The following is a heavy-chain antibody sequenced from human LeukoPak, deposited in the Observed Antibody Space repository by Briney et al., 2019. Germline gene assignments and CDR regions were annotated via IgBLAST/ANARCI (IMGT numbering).Heavy chain of an antibody. CDR2: INHGGSEE. CDR1: GFTFSNYW. V-gene: IGHV3-7*01. D-gene: IGHD3-10*01. Sequence: GGSLRLSCTTSGFTFSNYWMNWVRQTPGRGLEWVANINHGGSEEYYLDSVEGRFTISRDNTNNSLYLQMNSLRDDDTAIYYCARWIGGFDYWGQGALVTVSS. J-gene: IGHJ4*02. CDR3: ARWIGGFDY.